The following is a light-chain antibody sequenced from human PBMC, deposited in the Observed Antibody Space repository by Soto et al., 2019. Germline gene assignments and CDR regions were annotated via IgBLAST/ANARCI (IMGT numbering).Light chain of an antibody. Sequence: QSVLTQPASVSGSPGQSITISCTGTSSNVGSYKLVSWYQQHPGKAPKLMIFEVNKRPSGVSNRFSGSKSGNTASLTISGLQAEDEADYYCCSYAGNYYVFGTGTKVTVL. CDR1: SSNVGSYKL. CDR2: EVN. CDR3: CSYAGNYYV. J-gene: IGLJ1*01. V-gene: IGLV2-23*02.